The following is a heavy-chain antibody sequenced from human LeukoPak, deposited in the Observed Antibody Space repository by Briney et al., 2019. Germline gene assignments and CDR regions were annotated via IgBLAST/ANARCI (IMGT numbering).Heavy chain of an antibody. D-gene: IGHD6-13*01. CDR2: INTNTGNP. J-gene: IGHJ3*02. V-gene: IGHV7-4-1*02. CDR3: AREVAAAGTGLGAFDI. Sequence: ASVKVSCKASGYTFTSYAMNWVRQAPGQGLEWMGWINTNTGNPTYAQGFTGRFVFSLDTSVSTAYLQISSLKAEDTAVYYCAREVAAAGTGLGAFDIWGQGTMVTVSS. CDR1: GYTFTSYA.